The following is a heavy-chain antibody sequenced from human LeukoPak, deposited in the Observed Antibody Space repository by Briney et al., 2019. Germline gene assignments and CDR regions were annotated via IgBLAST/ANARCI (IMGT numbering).Heavy chain of an antibody. CDR1: GFTFDDYA. J-gene: IGHJ6*02. CDR2: ISWNSGSI. CDR3: AKDLAAAGLHYYYGMDV. D-gene: IGHD6-13*01. V-gene: IGHV3-9*01. Sequence: TGGSLRLSCAASGFTFDDYAMHWVRQAPGKGLEWVSGISWNSGSIGYADSVKGRFTISRDNAKNSLYLQMNSLRAEDTALYYCAKDLAAAGLHYYYGMDVWGQGTTVTVSS.